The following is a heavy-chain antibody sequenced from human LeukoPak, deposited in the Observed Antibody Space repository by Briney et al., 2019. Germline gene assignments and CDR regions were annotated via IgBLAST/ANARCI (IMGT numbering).Heavy chain of an antibody. J-gene: IGHJ4*02. CDR3: ARIRGCGGHCHYFDY. CDR2: IDWDDDK. V-gene: IGHV2-70*04. CDR1: GFSLSTSGMR. D-gene: IGHD2-21*02. Sequence: SGPALVKPTQTLTLTCTFSGFSLSTSGMRVSWIRPPPGKALEWLARIDWDDDKFYSTSLKTRLTISKDTSKNQVVLTMTNMDPVDTATYYCARIRGCGGHCHYFDYWGKGTLVTVSS.